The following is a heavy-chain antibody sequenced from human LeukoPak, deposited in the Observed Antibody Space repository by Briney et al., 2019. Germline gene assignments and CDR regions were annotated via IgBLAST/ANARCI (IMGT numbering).Heavy chain of an antibody. J-gene: IGHJ4*02. CDR3: ASSLLVDTAMVFFDY. V-gene: IGHV4-31*03. Sequence: SETLSLSCTVSGGSISSAGYYWSWIRQHPGMGLEWLGYIYYSGSTYSNPTISPRVTISGATSKNQFSLKLSSVTAADTAVYYCASSLLVDTAMVFFDYWGQGTLVTVSS. CDR1: GGSISSAGYY. CDR2: IYYSGST. D-gene: IGHD5-18*01.